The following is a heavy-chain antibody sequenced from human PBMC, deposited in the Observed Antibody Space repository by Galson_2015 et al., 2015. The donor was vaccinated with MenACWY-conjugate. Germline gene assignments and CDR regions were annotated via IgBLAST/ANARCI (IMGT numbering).Heavy chain of an antibody. CDR1: GGSISSYY. CDR2: IYYSGST. D-gene: IGHD6-13*01. J-gene: IGHJ5*02. Sequence: ETLSLTCTVSGGSISSYYWGWIRQPPGKGLEWIGYIYYSGSTNYNPSLKSRVTISVDTSKNQFSLKLSSVTAADTAVYYCARVVYIAAAGPRGWFDPWGQGTLVTVSS. V-gene: IGHV4-59*01. CDR3: ARVVYIAAAGPRGWFDP.